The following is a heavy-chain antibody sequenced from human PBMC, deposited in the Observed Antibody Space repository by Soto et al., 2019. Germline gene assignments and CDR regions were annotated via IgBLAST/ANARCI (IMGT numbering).Heavy chain of an antibody. CDR3: ARDCFWFYGSGSRTPHRDYYYGMDV. Sequence: SVKVSCKASGGTFSSYAISWVRQAPGQGLEWMGGIIPIFGTANYAQKFQGRVTITADESTSTAYMELSSLRSEDTAVYYCARDCFWFYGSGSRTPHRDYYYGMDVWGQGTRVTVSS. D-gene: IGHD3-10*01. J-gene: IGHJ6*02. CDR2: IIPIFGTA. CDR1: GGTFSSYA. V-gene: IGHV1-69*13.